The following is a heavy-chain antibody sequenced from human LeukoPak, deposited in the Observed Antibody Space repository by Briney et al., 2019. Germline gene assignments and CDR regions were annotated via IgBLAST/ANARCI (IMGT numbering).Heavy chain of an antibody. Sequence: GGSLRLSCAASGFTFSSYSMNWVRQAAGKGLEWVSSISSSNSYIYYADSVKGRFTISRDNAKNSLYLQMNSLRAEDTAVYYCARGDSYGTYFDYWGQGTLVTVSS. CDR3: ARGDSYGTYFDY. CDR2: ISSSNSYI. J-gene: IGHJ4*02. CDR1: GFTFSSYS. V-gene: IGHV3-21*01. D-gene: IGHD5-18*01.